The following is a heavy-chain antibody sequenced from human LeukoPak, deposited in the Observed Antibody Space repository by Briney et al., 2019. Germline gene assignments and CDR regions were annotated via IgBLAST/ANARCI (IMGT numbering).Heavy chain of an antibody. CDR1: GGSISSSSYY. V-gene: IGHV4-39*01. CDR3: ASHHYYDSGGFLDAFDI. D-gene: IGHD3-22*01. Sequence: ASETLSLTCTVSGGSISSSSYYWGWIRQPPGKGLEWIGSIYYSGSTYYNPSLKSRVTISVDTSKNQFSLKLSSVTAADTAVYYCASHHYYDSGGFLDAFDIWGQGTMVTVSS. CDR2: IYYSGST. J-gene: IGHJ3*02.